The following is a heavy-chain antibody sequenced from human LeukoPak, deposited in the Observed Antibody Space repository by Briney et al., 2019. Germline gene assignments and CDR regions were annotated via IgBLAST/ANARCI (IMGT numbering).Heavy chain of an antibody. D-gene: IGHD3-3*01. CDR2: ISNDGSRK. J-gene: IGHJ4*02. CDR3: ARDRAWNYFDY. CDR1: GFIFSTYG. V-gene: IGHV3-30*03. Sequence: GGSLRLSCAASGFIFSTYGMHWVRQAPGKGLEWVAIISNDGSRKYYAHSVEGRFTISRDNSKNTLYLQMGSLRAEDTAVYYCARDRAWNYFDYWGQGTLVTVSS.